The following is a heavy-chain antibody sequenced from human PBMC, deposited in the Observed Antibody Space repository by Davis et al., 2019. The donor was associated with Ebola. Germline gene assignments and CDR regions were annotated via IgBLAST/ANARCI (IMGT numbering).Heavy chain of an antibody. Sequence: SETLSLTCAVYGGSFSGYYWSWIRQPPGKGLEWIGYIYYSGSTNYNPSLKSRVTISVDTSKNQFSLKLSSVTAADTAVYYCASNLIAVAGAFRYWGQGTLVTVSS. CDR1: GGSFSGYY. CDR2: IYYSGST. J-gene: IGHJ4*02. CDR3: ASNLIAVAGAFRY. V-gene: IGHV4-59*08. D-gene: IGHD6-19*01.